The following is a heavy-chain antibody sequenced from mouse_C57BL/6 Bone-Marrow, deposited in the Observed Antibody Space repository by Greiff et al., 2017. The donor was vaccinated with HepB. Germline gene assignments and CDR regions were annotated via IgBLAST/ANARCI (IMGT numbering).Heavy chain of an antibody. CDR2: IRSKSSNYAT. CDR3: VRGAQATDYFDY. Sequence: EVQGVESGGGLVQPKGSLKLSCAASGFTFNTYAMHWVRQAPGKGLEWVARIRSKSSNYATYYADSVKDRFTISRDDSQSMLYLQMNNLKTEDTAMYYCVRGAQATDYFDYWGQGTTLTVSS. J-gene: IGHJ2*01. CDR1: GFTFNTYA. D-gene: IGHD3-2*02. V-gene: IGHV10-3*01.